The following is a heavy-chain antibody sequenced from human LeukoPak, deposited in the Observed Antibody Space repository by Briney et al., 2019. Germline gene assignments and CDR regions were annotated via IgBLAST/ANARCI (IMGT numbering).Heavy chain of an antibody. CDR2: IGGSGGGT. CDR1: GFTFSSYA. Sequence: PGGSLRLSCAASGFTFSSYAMTWVRQAPGKGLEWVSAIGGSGGGTYYADSVKGRFTISRDNSKNTLYLQMNSLRAEDAAVYYCAAAVNTGRAEHYWGQGTLVTVS. V-gene: IGHV3-23*01. J-gene: IGHJ4*02. D-gene: IGHD4-17*01. CDR3: AAAVNTGRAEHY.